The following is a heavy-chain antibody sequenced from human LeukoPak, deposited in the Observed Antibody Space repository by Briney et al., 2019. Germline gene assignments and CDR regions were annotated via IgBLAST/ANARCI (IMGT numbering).Heavy chain of an antibody. CDR1: GFSFTNYW. V-gene: IGHV3-7*01. D-gene: IGHD1-14*01. CDR3: ARDKITGASTNDY. J-gene: IGHJ4*02. Sequence: QPGGSLRLSCAASGFSFTNYWMSGGREAPGVGLEWVAIINQDGSERYYVDSVKGRFTVSRDSAKNSLYLQMNSLRVEDTAVYYCARDKITGASTNDYWGQGTLVTVSS. CDR2: INQDGSER.